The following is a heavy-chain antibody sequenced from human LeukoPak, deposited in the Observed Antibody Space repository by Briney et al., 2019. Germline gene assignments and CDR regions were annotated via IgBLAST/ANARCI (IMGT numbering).Heavy chain of an antibody. CDR2: ISGSGGST. D-gene: IGHD5-18*01. CDR1: GFTFSSYA. J-gene: IGHJ4*02. Sequence: GGSLRLSCAGPGFTFSSYAMSWVRQAPGKGLEWVSTISGSGGSTYYADSVKGRFTISRDNSKNTLYMQMNSLRPEDTAVYYCARERWDTAVVSVLFYWGQGTLVTVSS. CDR3: ARERWDTAVVSVLFY. V-gene: IGHV3-23*01.